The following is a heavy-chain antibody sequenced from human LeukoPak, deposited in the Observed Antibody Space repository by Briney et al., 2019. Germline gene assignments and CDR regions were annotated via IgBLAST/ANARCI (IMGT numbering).Heavy chain of an antibody. Sequence: SSETLSLICAVYGGSFSGYYWSWIRQPPGKGLEWIGEINHSGSTNYNPSLKSRVTISVDTSKNQFSLKLSSVTAADTAVYYCARRNPPHFDYWGQGTLVTVSS. J-gene: IGHJ4*02. V-gene: IGHV4-34*01. CDR2: INHSGST. CDR1: GGSFSGYY. CDR3: ARRNPPHFDY.